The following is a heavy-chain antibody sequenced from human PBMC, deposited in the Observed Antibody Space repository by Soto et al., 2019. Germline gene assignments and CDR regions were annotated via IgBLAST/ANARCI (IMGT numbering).Heavy chain of an antibody. CDR3: ARDQNGSPYFDY. J-gene: IGHJ4*02. V-gene: IGHV4-59*01. CDR2: VFHSGIT. D-gene: IGHD1-26*01. CDR1: GGSIGSYY. Sequence: QVQLQESGPGLVKPSETLSLTCTISGGSIGSYYWSWIRQPQGKGLEWIGYVFHSGITGYNPSLKSRVTISVDASKNLFSLKLSSVTAADAAVYYCARDQNGSPYFDYWGQGTLVTVSS.